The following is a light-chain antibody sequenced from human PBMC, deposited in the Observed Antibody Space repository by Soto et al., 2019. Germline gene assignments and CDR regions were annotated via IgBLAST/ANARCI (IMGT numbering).Light chain of an antibody. CDR1: QTISSW. CDR2: TAS. CDR3: QHYNSYSEA. V-gene: IGKV1-5*03. J-gene: IGKJ1*01. Sequence: DIQMTQSPSTVSASVIDRVTITCLASQTISSWLAWYQQKPGKAPKLLIYTASTLKSGVPSRFSGSGSGTEFTLTISSLQPEDFATYYCQHYNSYSEAFGQGTKVDI.